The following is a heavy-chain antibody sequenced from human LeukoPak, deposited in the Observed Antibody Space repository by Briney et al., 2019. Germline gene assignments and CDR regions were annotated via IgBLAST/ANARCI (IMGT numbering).Heavy chain of an antibody. Sequence: RTSETLSLTCTVSGGSISSYYWSWIRQPPGKGLEWIGYIYYSGSTNYNPSLKSRVTISVDTSKNQFSLKLSSVTAADTAVYYCARESPAGPFWGAKANDAFDIWGQGTMVTVSS. CDR1: GGSISSYY. CDR3: ARESPAGPFWGAKANDAFDI. V-gene: IGHV4-59*01. CDR2: IYYSGST. D-gene: IGHD3-3*01. J-gene: IGHJ3*02.